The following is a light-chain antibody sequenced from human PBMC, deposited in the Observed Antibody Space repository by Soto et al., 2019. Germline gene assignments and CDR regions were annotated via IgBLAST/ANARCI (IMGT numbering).Light chain of an antibody. J-gene: IGLJ3*02. CDR3: SSDVSGYSLGV. CDR1: SSDINTSRY. CDR2: EVS. Sequence: QSALTQPASVSGSPGQSITISCIGASSDINTSRYVSWYQQHPGKAPKLLIYEVSIRPSGVSSRFSGSKSANKASLTISGLQPEDEADYFCSSDVSGYSLGVFGGGTKVTVL. V-gene: IGLV2-14*01.